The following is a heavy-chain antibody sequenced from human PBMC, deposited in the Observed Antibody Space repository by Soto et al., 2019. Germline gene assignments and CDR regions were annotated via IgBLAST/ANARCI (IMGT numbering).Heavy chain of an antibody. V-gene: IGHV4-34*01. CDR2: INHRGST. CDR1: GGSFSGYY. Sequence: QVQLQQWGAGRLKPSETLSLTCAVYGGSFSGYYWCWIRQPPGKGMEWIGEINHRGSTNYNPSLKSRATISVDTSKSQFNLKLTSVTAADTAVYYCARDLVAEAATHHNWFDPCGQRTQVNVSS. J-gene: IGHJ5*02. D-gene: IGHD2-15*01. CDR3: ARDLVAEAATHHNWFDP.